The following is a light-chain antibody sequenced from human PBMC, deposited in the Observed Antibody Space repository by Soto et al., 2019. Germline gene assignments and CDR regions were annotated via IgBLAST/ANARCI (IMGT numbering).Light chain of an antibody. CDR3: CSLTTSHTYV. J-gene: IGLJ1*01. Sequence: QPVLTQPPSVSGAPGQRVTISCTGSSSNIGAGYDVHWYQQLPGAAPKLLIYANINRPSGVSNRYSGSKSGNSASLTISGLQADDEDDYYCCSLTTSHTYVFGSGTKLTVL. CDR1: SSNIGAGYD. V-gene: IGLV1-40*01. CDR2: ANI.